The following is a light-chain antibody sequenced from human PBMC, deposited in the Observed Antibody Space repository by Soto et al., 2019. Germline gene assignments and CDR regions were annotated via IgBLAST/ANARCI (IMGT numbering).Light chain of an antibody. J-gene: IGKJ4*01. CDR3: QQSENGRLT. CDR1: QDINKY. CDR2: DAS. Sequence: DIQMTQSPSSLSASVGDRITITCQASQDINKYLNWYQQKLGKAPKLLIYDASNLQRGVPSRFSGSGSGTHFSLFISSLFPEDIATYYCQQSENGRLTFGGGTKVDIK. V-gene: IGKV1-33*01.